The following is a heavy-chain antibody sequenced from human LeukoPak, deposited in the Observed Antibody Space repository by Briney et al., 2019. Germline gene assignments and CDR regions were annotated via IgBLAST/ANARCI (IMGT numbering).Heavy chain of an antibody. Sequence: ASVKVSCKASGYTFTSYAMHWVRQAPGQRLEWMGWINDGNGNTKYSQKFQGRVTITRDPSASAAYMELSSLSSEETAVYYCARDRSYGYGDYWGQGTLVTVSS. CDR2: INDGNGNT. V-gene: IGHV1-3*01. CDR3: ARDRSYGYGDY. CDR1: GYTFTSYA. D-gene: IGHD5-18*01. J-gene: IGHJ4*02.